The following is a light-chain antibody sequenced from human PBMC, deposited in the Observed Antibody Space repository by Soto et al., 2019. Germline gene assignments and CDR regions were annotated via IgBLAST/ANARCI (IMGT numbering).Light chain of an antibody. Sequence: QSALTHPASVSGSPGQSITISCTGTSSDVVAYNYVSWYQQHPGKAPKVMIYDVGNRPSGVSTRFSGSKSGNTASLTISGLQAEDEADYYCSSYTSSRTYVFGTGTKLTVL. CDR2: DVG. CDR1: SSDVVAYNY. J-gene: IGLJ1*01. CDR3: SSYTSSRTYV. V-gene: IGLV2-14*01.